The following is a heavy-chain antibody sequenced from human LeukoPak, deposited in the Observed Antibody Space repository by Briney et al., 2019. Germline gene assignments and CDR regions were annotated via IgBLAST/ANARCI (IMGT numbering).Heavy chain of an antibody. CDR2: IYYSGST. CDR3: ARGDSSSWYLGAFDI. Sequence: SETLSLTCTVSGGSISSYYWSWIRQPPGKGLEWIGYIYYSGSTNYNPSLKSRVTISVDTSKNQFSLKLSSVTAADTAVYYCARGDSSSWYLGAFDIWGQGTMVTVSS. CDR1: GGSISSYY. V-gene: IGHV4-59*01. J-gene: IGHJ3*02. D-gene: IGHD6-13*01.